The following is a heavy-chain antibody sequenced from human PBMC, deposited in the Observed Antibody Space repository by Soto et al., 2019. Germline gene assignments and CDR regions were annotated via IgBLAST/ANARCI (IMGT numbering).Heavy chain of an antibody. Sequence: VQLLESGGGLVQPGGSLRLSCAASGFTFSTYAMSWVRQAPGKGLEWVSSIGASTGNTYYTDSVRGRFTISRDNSKNTLYLQMNRLRVEDTAIYYCTRDQWELYFWGQGILVTVSS. D-gene: IGHD1-26*01. CDR2: IGASTGNT. V-gene: IGHV3-23*01. CDR3: TRDQWELYF. CDR1: GFTFSTYA. J-gene: IGHJ4*02.